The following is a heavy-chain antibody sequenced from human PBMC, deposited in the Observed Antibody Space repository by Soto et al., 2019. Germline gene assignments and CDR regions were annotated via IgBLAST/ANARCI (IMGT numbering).Heavy chain of an antibody. J-gene: IGHJ5*02. CDR1: GGTFSSYA. CDR3: ARDRSRDYYDSSGYSDWFDP. CDR2: IIPIFGTA. Sequence: QVQLVQSGAEVKKPGSSVKVSCKASGGTFSSYAISWVRQAPGQGLEWWGGIIPIFGTANYAQKFQGRVTITADESTSTAYMELSSLRSEDTAVYYCARDRSRDYYDSSGYSDWFDPWGQGTLVTVSS. D-gene: IGHD3-22*01. V-gene: IGHV1-69*01.